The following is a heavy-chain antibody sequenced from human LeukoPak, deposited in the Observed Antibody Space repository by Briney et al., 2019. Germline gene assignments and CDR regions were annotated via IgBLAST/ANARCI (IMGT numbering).Heavy chain of an antibody. Sequence: SETLSLTRAVYCGYLCGYHWSWSPQPPRKGLGVSWEINHMGSTKYNTSLQSRVTISVETSKNQFSLTLSCAAAADTAVYYCARGLAWVAYGMDVWGQGTPVTVSS. J-gene: IGHJ6*02. CDR2: INHMGST. V-gene: IGHV4-34*01. CDR1: CGYLCGYH. D-gene: IGHD1-26*01. CDR3: ARGLAWVAYGMDV.